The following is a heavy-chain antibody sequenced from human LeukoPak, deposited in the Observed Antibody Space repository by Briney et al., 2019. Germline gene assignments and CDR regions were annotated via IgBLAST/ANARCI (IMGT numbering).Heavy chain of an antibody. CDR1: GGSISSSSYY. CDR2: IYYSGST. V-gene: IGHV4-39*07. CDR3: TRFLPGGSGN. J-gene: IGHJ4*02. Sequence: SETLSLTCTVSGGSISSSSYYWGWIRQPPGKGLEWIGSIYYSGSTYYNPSLKSRVIISVDTSKNQFSLKLSSVTAADTAVYYCTRFLPGGSGNWGQGTLVTVSS. D-gene: IGHD1-14*01.